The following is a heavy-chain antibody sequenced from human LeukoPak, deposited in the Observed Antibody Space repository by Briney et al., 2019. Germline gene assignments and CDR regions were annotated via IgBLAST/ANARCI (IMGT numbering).Heavy chain of an antibody. D-gene: IGHD7-27*01. CDR1: GYTFSANG. Sequence: GRALRLSCVASGYTFSANGMHWVRQAPGKGLEGVGMISYDGSDEYYADSVKGRFTISRDDSENTLYLQINSLRVEDTAVYYCARDFSGDYYFDYWGQGTLVTVSS. CDR2: ISYDGSDE. V-gene: IGHV3-33*01. CDR3: ARDFSGDYYFDY. J-gene: IGHJ4*02.